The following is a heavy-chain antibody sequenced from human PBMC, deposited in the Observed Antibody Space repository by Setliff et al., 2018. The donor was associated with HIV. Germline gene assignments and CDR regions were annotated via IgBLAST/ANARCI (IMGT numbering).Heavy chain of an antibody. J-gene: IGHJ4*02. CDR2: ISAYNGNT. CDR3: ARGGSAFDPLDY. Sequence: ASAKASCKASGYSFTSYGISWVRQAPGQGLEWMGWISAYNGNTNYAQKLQGRVTMTTDTSTSTAYMELRSLRSDDTAVYYCARGGSAFDPLDYWGQGTPVTVSS. CDR1: GYSFTSYG. V-gene: IGHV1-18*01. D-gene: IGHD1-26*01.